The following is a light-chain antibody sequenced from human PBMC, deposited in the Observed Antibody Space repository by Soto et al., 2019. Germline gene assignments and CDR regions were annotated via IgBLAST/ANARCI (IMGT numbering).Light chain of an antibody. CDR3: QQYGSSPST. V-gene: IGKV3-20*01. Sequence: EIVLTQSPGTLSLSPGERATLSCRASQSVSSTYLAWYQQKPGQAPRLLIYGASIRATGVPDRFSGSGSGTDFTLTISRLEPADFAVYSCQQYGSSPSTFGQGTKLEI. CDR2: GAS. J-gene: IGKJ2*01. CDR1: QSVSSTY.